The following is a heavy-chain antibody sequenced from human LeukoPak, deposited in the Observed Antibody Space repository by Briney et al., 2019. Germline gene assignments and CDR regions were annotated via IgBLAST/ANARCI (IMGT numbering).Heavy chain of an antibody. J-gene: IGHJ4*02. Sequence: SETLSLTCTVSGGSISSGGYYWSWIPQHPGKGLEWIGYIYYSGSTYYNPSLKSRVTISVDTSKNQFSLKLSSVTAADTAVYYCARESSTTVTTGRSVDYWGQGTLVTVSS. CDR3: ARESSTTVTTGRSVDY. D-gene: IGHD4-17*01. CDR1: GGSISSGGYY. V-gene: IGHV4-31*03. CDR2: IYYSGST.